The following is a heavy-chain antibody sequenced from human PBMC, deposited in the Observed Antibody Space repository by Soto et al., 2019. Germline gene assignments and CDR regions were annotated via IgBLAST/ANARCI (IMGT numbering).Heavy chain of an antibody. V-gene: IGHV1-69*13. CDR3: AREPDIVLVPAAAGGY. J-gene: IGHJ4*02. CDR1: GGTFSSYA. Sequence: SLKVSCKASGGTFSSYAISWVRQAPGQGLEWMGGIIPIFGTANYAQKFQGRVTITADESTSTAYMELSSLRSEDTAVYYCAREPDIVLVPAAAGGYWGQGTLVTVSS. D-gene: IGHD2-2*01. CDR2: IIPIFGTA.